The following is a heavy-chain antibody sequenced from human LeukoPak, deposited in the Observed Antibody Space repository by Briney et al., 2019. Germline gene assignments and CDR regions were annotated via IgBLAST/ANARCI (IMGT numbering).Heavy chain of an antibody. CDR3: ARDRELGY. CDR2: IYHSGST. D-gene: IGHD3-10*01. J-gene: IGHJ4*02. CDR1: GYSISSGYY. Sequence: SETLSLPCCVSGYSISSGYYWGWIRQPPGKGLEWIGSIYHSGSTYYNPSLESRVTISVDTSKNQFSLKMSSVAAADTAVYYCARDRELGYWGQGTLVTVSS. V-gene: IGHV4-38-2*02.